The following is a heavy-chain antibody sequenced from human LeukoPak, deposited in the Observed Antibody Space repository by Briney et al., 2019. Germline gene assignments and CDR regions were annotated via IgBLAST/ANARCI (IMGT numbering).Heavy chain of an antibody. CDR3: ARGNYGRFDP. J-gene: IGHJ5*02. Sequence: GGSLRLSCAASGFTFGSYWMHWVRQAPGEGLVWVSRVDNDGSSTNYADSAKGRFTISRDDAKNTLYLQMSSLRAEDTAMYYCARGNYGRFDPWGQGTLVTVSS. CDR2: VDNDGSST. CDR1: GFTFGSYW. D-gene: IGHD1-7*01. V-gene: IGHV3-74*01.